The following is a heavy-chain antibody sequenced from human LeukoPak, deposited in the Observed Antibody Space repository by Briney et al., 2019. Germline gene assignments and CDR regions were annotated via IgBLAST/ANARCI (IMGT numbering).Heavy chain of an antibody. D-gene: IGHD3-22*01. V-gene: IGHV4-59*01. J-gene: IGHJ1*01. CDR1: AGSIRNYY. CDR3: ARHYYDSSGYYHPGYFQH. Sequence: SETLSLTCTVSAGSIRNYYWSWFRQPPGKELEWIETIYYSGSPNYNPSLKSRITIAVDTSKNHFSLKLSSVTAADTAVYYCARHYYDSSGYYHPGYFQHWGQGTLATVSS. CDR2: IYYSGSP.